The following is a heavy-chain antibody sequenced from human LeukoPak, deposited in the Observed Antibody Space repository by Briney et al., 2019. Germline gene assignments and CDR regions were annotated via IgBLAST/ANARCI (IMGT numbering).Heavy chain of an antibody. D-gene: IGHD3-10*01. CDR3: ARDFITMVRGVIIAPYYYYGMDV. CDR2: INHSGST. J-gene: IGHJ6*02. V-gene: IGHV4-34*01. Sequence: SETLSLTCAVYGGSFSGYYWSWIRQPPGKGLEWIGEINHSGSTNYNPSLKSRVTISVDTSKNQFSLKLSSVTAADTAVYYCARDFITMVRGVIIAPYYYYGMDVWGQGTTVTVSS. CDR1: GGSFSGYY.